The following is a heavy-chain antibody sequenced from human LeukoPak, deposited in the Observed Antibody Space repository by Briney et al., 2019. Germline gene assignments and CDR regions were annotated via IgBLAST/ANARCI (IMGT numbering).Heavy chain of an antibody. CDR3: ASPDTGRSYYYIFDY. CDR2: VSSTSSFI. Sequence: GGSLRLSCAASGFTFSSYSINWVRQAPGKGLEWVSCVSSTSSFIYYADSVKGRFTISRDNAKNSLYLQMNSLRVEDTALYYCASPDTGRSYYYIFDYWGQGTLVTVSS. J-gene: IGHJ4*02. D-gene: IGHD3-22*01. V-gene: IGHV3-21*01. CDR1: GFTFSSYS.